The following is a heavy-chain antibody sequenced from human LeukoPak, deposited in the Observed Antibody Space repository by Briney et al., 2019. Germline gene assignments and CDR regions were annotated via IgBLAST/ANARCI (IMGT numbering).Heavy chain of an antibody. CDR2: ISYDGSNK. Sequence: GGSLRLSCAASGFTFSSYAMHWVRQAPGKGLEWVAVISYDGSNKYYADSVKGRFTISRDNSKNTLYLQMNSLRAEDTAVYYCAKDLGGDAFDIWGQGTMVTVSS. CDR3: AKDLGGDAFDI. V-gene: IGHV3-30*04. CDR1: GFTFSSYA. J-gene: IGHJ3*02.